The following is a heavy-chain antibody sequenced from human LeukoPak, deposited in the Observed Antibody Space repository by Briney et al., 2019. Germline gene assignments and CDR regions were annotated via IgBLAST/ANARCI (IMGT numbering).Heavy chain of an antibody. CDR2: IKQDGSEK. Sequence: GGSLRLSCAASGFTFSSYWMSWVRQAPGKGLEWVANIKQDGSEKYYVDSVKGRFTIPRDNAKNSLYLQMNSLRAEDTAVYYCARDNRVVVPAAIDYYYYMDVWGKGTTVTVSS. V-gene: IGHV3-7*01. D-gene: IGHD2-2*01. CDR1: GFTFSSYW. CDR3: ARDNRVVVPAAIDYYYYMDV. J-gene: IGHJ6*03.